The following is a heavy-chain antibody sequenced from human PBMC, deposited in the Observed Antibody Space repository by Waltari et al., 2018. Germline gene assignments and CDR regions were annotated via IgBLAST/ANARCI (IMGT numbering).Heavy chain of an antibody. Sequence: QVQLVESGGGVVQPGKSLTLSCAASGFTFNTYGMHWVRQAPGKGLEWVALLSYDGSDKIYADSVKGRFTVSRDNSRNTLYLQMNSLRGEDSAVYYCAKEDRTFASGSYGFFYYYYYMDVWGKGTTVTVSS. V-gene: IGHV3-30*18. D-gene: IGHD3-10*01. CDR1: GFTFNTYG. CDR2: LSYDGSDK. CDR3: AKEDRTFASGSYGFFYYYYYMDV. J-gene: IGHJ6*03.